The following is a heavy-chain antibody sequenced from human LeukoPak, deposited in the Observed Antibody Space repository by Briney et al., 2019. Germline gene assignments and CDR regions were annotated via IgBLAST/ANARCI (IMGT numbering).Heavy chain of an antibody. D-gene: IGHD4-23*01. Sequence: SETLSLTCTVSGGSISSYYWSWIRQPPGKGLEWIGYIYYSGSTNYNPSLKSRVTISVDTSKNQFSLKLTSVTAADTAVYYCARASYNGGNPFDYWGQGTLVTVSS. CDR1: GGSISSYY. V-gene: IGHV4-59*12. J-gene: IGHJ4*02. CDR2: IYYSGST. CDR3: ARASYNGGNPFDY.